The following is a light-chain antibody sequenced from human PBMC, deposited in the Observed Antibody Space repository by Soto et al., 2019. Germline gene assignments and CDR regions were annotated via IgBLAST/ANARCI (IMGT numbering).Light chain of an antibody. CDR3: QKYNSASLP. CDR1: QGIAPY. CDR2: ATS. J-gene: IGKJ4*02. Sequence: DVQMTQSPSSLSAFVGDRVTITCRASQGIAPYLASFQQKPGKVPKLLIYATSTLQSGVPSRFSGSGSGTDFTVNISSLQPEDVGTYYCQKYNSASLPFGGGTKVEIK. V-gene: IGKV1-27*01.